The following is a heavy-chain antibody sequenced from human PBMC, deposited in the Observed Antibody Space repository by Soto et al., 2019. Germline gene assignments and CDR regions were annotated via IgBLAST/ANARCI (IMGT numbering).Heavy chain of an antibody. CDR1: GGSISSTTYY. V-gene: IGHV4-39*01. D-gene: IGHD5-18*01. CDR2: IYNSGIT. Sequence: SETLSLTCTVSGGSISSTTYYWGWIRQPPGKGLEWIGSIYNSGITYYNPSLKSRVTISVDTSKNQFSLKLSSVTAADTAVYYCCRQSTSMARKFDYWGQGTLVTVSS. CDR3: CRQSTSMARKFDY. J-gene: IGHJ4*02.